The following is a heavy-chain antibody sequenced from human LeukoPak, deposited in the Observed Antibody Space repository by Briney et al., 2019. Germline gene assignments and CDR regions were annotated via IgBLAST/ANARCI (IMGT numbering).Heavy chain of an antibody. D-gene: IGHD3-22*01. CDR1: GFTFSNFA. CDR3: AKSLTYYHENSDSI. J-gene: IGHJ4*02. Sequence: GGSLRLSCATSGFTFSNFAMYWVRQAPGKGLEWVSVISSNGGRMYYANSVKGRFTVSRDNSKNMLYLRMNTLRAEDTAIYYCAKSLTYYHENSDSIWGQGTLVTVSS. CDR2: ISSNGGRM. V-gene: IGHV3-23*01.